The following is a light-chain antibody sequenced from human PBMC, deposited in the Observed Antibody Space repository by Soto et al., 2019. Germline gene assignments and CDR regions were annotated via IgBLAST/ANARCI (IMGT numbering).Light chain of an antibody. J-gene: IGLJ2*01. CDR1: SSNIGNNY. CDR3: GTWDSSLSAL. Sequence: QSVLTQPPSVSAAPGQKVTISCSGSSSNIGNNYVSWYQQLPGTALKLLIYDNNKRPSGIPDRFSGSKSGTSATLGITGLQTGDEADYYCGTWDSSLSALFGGGTKLTVL. CDR2: DNN. V-gene: IGLV1-51*01.